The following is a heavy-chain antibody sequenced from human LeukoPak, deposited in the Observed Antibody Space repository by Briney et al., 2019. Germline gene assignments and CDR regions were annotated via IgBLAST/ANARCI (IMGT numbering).Heavy chain of an antibody. CDR2: IYYSGTT. D-gene: IGHD3-10*01. CDR1: SGSISSSSDY. V-gene: IGHV4-39*01. Sequence: SETLSLTCTVSSGSISSSSDYWGWIRQPPGKGLEWIGNIYYSGTTYYNPSLKSRLTISMDTSKNQFSLNLSSVTAADTAVYYCVRRRGITPNWFDPWGQGTLVTVSS. CDR3: VRRRGITPNWFDP. J-gene: IGHJ5*02.